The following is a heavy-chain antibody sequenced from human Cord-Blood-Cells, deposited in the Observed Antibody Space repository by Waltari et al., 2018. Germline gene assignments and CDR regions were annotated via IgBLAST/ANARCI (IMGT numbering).Heavy chain of an antibody. D-gene: IGHD6-19*01. CDR1: GGSFSGYY. V-gene: IGHV4-34*01. Sequence: QVQLQQWGAGLLKPSETLSLTCAVYGGSFSGYYWGWIRQPPGKGLEWIGEINHSGSTNYNPSLKSRVTISVDTSKNQFSLKLSSVTAADTAVYYCARGLVDIAVAGRDYYYGMDGWGQGP. CDR3: ARGLVDIAVAGRDYYYGMDG. CDR2: INHSGST. J-gene: IGHJ6*02.